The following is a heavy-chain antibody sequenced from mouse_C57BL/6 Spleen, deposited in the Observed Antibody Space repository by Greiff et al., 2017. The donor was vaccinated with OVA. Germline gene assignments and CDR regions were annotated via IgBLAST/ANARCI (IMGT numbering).Heavy chain of an antibody. Sequence: EVQLQQSGPELVKPGASVKISCKASGYTFTDYYMNWVKQSHGKSLEWIGDINPNNGGTSYNQKFKGKATLTVDKSSSTAYMELRSLTSEDSAVYYCARHYYYGSSYRYFADWGQGTLVTVSA. CDR1: GYTFTDYY. D-gene: IGHD1-1*01. V-gene: IGHV1-26*01. CDR3: ARHYYYGSSYRYFAD. CDR2: INPNNGGT. J-gene: IGHJ3*01.